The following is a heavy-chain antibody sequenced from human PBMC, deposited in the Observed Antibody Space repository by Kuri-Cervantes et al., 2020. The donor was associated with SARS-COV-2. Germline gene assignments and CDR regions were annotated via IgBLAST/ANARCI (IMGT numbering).Heavy chain of an antibody. CDR3: AKTAGSGSYHYYYYYMDV. CDR1: GFTFSSYA. D-gene: IGHD1-26*01. J-gene: IGHJ6*03. V-gene: IGHV3-30-3*02. Sequence: GGSLRLSCAASGFTFSSYAMHWVRQAPGKGLEWVAVISYDGSNKYYADSVKGRFTISRDNSKNTLYLQMNSLRAEDTAVYYCAKTAGSGSYHYYYYYMDVWGKGTTVTVSS. CDR2: ISYDGSNK.